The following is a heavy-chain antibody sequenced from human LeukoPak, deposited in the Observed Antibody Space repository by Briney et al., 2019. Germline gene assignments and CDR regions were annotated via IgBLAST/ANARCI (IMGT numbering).Heavy chain of an antibody. CDR3: AKDVTATPD. D-gene: IGHD4-11*01. V-gene: IGHV3-30*18. CDR2: ISYDGSNK. J-gene: IGHJ4*02. Sequence: GGSLRLSCAASGFTFSSYGMHWVRQAPGKGLEWVAVISYDGSNKYYADSVKGRFIISRDNSRNTLYLQMNSLRAEDTAVYYCAKDVTATPDWGQGTLVTVSS. CDR1: GFTFSSYG.